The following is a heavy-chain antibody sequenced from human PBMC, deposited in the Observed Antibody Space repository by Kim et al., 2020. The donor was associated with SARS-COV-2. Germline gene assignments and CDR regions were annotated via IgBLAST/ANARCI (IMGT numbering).Heavy chain of an antibody. CDR3: AREGYSGYDLPDY. CDR1: GGSISSGGYY. V-gene: IGHV4-31*03. CDR2: IYYSGST. Sequence: SETLSLTCTVSGGSISSGGYYWSWIHQHPGKGLEWIGYIYYSGSTYYNPSLKSRVTISVDTSKNQFSLKLSSVTAADTAVYYCAREGYSGYDLPDYWGQGTLVTVSS. D-gene: IGHD5-12*01. J-gene: IGHJ4*02.